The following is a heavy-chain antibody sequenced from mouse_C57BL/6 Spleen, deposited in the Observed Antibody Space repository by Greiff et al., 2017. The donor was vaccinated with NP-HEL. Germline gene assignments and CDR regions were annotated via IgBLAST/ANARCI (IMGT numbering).Heavy chain of an antibody. CDR2: IDPEDGAT. CDR1: GFNIKDYY. D-gene: IGHD1-1*01. J-gene: IGHJ1*03. CDR3: ARRGVYYYGSSLRHWYFDV. V-gene: IGHV14-2*01. Sequence: EVQLQQSGAELVKPGASVKLSCTASGFNIKDYYMHWVKQRTEQGLEWIGRIDPEDGATKYAPKFQGKATITADTSSNTAYLQLSSLTSEDTAVYYCARRGVYYYGSSLRHWYFDVWGTGTTVTVSS.